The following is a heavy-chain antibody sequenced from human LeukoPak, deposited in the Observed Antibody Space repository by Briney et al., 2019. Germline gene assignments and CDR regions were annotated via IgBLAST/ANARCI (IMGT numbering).Heavy chain of an antibody. CDR3: ARDRASYYDSSGYPLYYYGMDV. J-gene: IGHJ6*02. V-gene: IGHV3-48*01. D-gene: IGHD3-22*01. CDR1: GFTFSSYA. CDR2: ISSSSSTI. Sequence: GGSLRLSCAASGFTFSSYAMSWVRQAPGKGLEWVSYISSSSSTIYYADSVKGRFTISRDNAKNSLYLQMNSLRAEDTAVYYCARDRASYYDSSGYPLYYYGMDVRGQGTTVTVSS.